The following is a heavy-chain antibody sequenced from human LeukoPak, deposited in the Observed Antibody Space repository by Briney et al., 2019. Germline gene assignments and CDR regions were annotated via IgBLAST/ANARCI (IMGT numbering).Heavy chain of an antibody. Sequence: GESLKISCQASGYSFTSSCIGWARQMPGKGLEWMGIIYPADSNTRYSPSFQGQVTISVDKSISTAYLQWSSLKASDTAVYYCATGRYCSGGTCYSSLDFWGQGTLVTVSS. V-gene: IGHV5-51*01. D-gene: IGHD2-15*01. CDR1: GYSFTSSC. CDR2: IYPADSNT. CDR3: ATGRYCSGGTCYSSLDF. J-gene: IGHJ4*02.